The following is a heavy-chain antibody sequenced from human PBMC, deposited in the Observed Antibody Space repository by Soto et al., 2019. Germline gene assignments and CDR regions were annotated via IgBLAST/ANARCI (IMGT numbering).Heavy chain of an antibody. CDR2: IYYGGST. D-gene: IGHD6-13*01. CDR1: GGSISSGGYY. V-gene: IGHV4-31*03. J-gene: IGHJ4*02. CDR3: VRDSGAKLSSS. Sequence: SETLSLTCTVSGGSISSGGYYWSWIRQHPGKGLEWIGYIYYGGSTYYNPPLKSRATISGDTSKNQFSLKLSSVTAADTAVYYCVRDSGAKLSSSWGQGTLVTVSS.